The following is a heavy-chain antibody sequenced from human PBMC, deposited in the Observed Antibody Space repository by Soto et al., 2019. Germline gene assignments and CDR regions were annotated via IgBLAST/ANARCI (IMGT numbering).Heavy chain of an antibody. Sequence: TSETLSLTCTVSGYSISFGYYWGWIRQPPGKGLEWIGSIYQSGSVYYSPSLKSRVTISVDTSKNQFSLKVNSVTAADTAVYYCAGGPKFLWNYFDHWGQGSLVTVSS. V-gene: IGHV4-38-2*02. CDR1: GYSISFGYY. CDR2: IYQSGSV. CDR3: AGGPKFLWNYFDH. D-gene: IGHD3-10*01. J-gene: IGHJ4*02.